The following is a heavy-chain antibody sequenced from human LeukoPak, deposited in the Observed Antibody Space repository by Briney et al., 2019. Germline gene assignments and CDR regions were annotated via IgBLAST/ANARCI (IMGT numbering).Heavy chain of an antibody. CDR2: IYYSGST. J-gene: IGHJ6*02. CDR1: GGSISSYY. V-gene: IGHV4-59*01. D-gene: IGHD4-17*01. CDR3: ARGSTVTTSYGMDV. Sequence: PSETLSLTCTVSGGSISSYYWSWIRQPPGKGLEWIGYIYYSGSTNYNPSLKSRVTILVDTSKNQFSLKLSSVTAADTAVYYCARGSTVTTSYGMDVWGQGTTVTVSS.